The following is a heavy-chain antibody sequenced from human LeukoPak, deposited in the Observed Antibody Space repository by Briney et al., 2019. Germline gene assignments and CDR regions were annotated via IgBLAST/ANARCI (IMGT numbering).Heavy chain of an antibody. CDR3: ARAGMTTGDY. V-gene: IGHV1-46*01. J-gene: IGHJ4*02. CDR2: INPSGDNT. Sequence: ASVKVSCTASGYTFTNNFMHWVRQAPGQGLEWMGIINPSGDNTWYAQKFQGRVTMTTDTSTSTAYMELRSLRSDDTAVYYCARAGMTTGDYWGQGTLVTVSS. CDR1: GYTFTNNF. D-gene: IGHD4-11*01.